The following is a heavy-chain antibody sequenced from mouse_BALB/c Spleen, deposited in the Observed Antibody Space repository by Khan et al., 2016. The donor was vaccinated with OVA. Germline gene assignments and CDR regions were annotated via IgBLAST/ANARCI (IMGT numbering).Heavy chain of an antibody. Sequence: EVQLQESGPGLVKPSQSLSLTCTVSGYSITSGYGWNWIRQFPGNKLEWMCYIRYSGSTNYNPSLKSRTSITRDTSKNQFFLQLYSVTTEDTATYDWARTARIKYWGQGTTLTVSS. CDR3: ARTARIKY. CDR2: IRYSGST. J-gene: IGHJ2*01. CDR1: GYSITSGYG. V-gene: IGHV3-1*02. D-gene: IGHD1-2*01.